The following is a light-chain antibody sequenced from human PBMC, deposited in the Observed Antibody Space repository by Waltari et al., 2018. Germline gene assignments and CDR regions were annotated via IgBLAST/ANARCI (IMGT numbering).Light chain of an antibody. CDR1: QSVSSY. Sequence: EIVLTQSPATLSLSPGERATLPCRASQSVSSYLAWYQQKPGQAPRLLIYDASNRATGIPARFSGSGSGTDFTLTISSLEPEDFAVYYCRQRSNWTFGGGTKVEIK. CDR3: RQRSNWT. CDR2: DAS. J-gene: IGKJ4*01. V-gene: IGKV3-11*01.